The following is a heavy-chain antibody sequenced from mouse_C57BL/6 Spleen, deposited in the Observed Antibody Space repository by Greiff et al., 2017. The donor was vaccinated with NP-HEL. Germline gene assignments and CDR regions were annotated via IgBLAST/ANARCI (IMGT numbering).Heavy chain of an antibody. V-gene: IGHV1-61*01. D-gene: IGHD1-1*01. Sequence: QVQLQQPGAELVRPGSSVKLSCKASGYTFTSYWMDWVKQRPGQGLEWIGNIYPSDSETHYNQKFKDKATLTVDKSSSTAYMQLSSLTSEDSAVYYCARRSRWGAWFAYWGQGTLVTVSA. CDR2: IYPSDSET. CDR1: GYTFTSYW. CDR3: ARRSRWGAWFAY. J-gene: IGHJ3*01.